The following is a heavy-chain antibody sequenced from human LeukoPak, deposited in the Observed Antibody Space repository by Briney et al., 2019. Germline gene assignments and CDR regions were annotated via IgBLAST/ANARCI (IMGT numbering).Heavy chain of an antibody. CDR3: ARLQAPDWGYAFDI. CDR2: IYYSGST. Sequence: PSETLSLTCTVSGGSISSYYWSWIRQPPGKGLEWIGYIYYSGSTNYNPSLKSRVTISVDTSKNQFSLKLSSVTAADTAVYYCARLQAPDWGYAFDIWGQGTMVTVSS. J-gene: IGHJ3*02. V-gene: IGHV4-59*08. CDR1: GGSISSYY. D-gene: IGHD7-27*01.